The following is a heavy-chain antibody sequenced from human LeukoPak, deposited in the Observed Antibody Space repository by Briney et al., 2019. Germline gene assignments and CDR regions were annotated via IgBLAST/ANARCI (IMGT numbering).Heavy chain of an antibody. CDR3: ARGLQYYYYYYYMDV. CDR1: GYTFTSYG. Sequence: ASVKVSCKASGYTFTSYGISWVRQAPGQGLEWMGWISAYNGNTNYAQKLQGRVTMTTDTSTSTAYMELRSLRSDDTAVYYCARGLQYYYYYYYMDVWGKGTTVTISS. CDR2: ISAYNGNT. D-gene: IGHD2-21*02. V-gene: IGHV1-18*01. J-gene: IGHJ6*03.